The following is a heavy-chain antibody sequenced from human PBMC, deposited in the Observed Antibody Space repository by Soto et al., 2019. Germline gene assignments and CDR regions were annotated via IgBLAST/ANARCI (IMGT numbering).Heavy chain of an antibody. J-gene: IGHJ3*02. CDR2: INYSGST. D-gene: IGHD3-10*01. CDR1: GGSISSGGYF. CDR3: ARDRLLWFGEFPPRANDAFDS. V-gene: IGHV4-31*03. Sequence: QVQLQESGPGLVKPSQTLSLTCTVSGGSISSGGYFWSWIRQHPGKGLEWIGDINYSGSTYSNPSLTSGVTISVDTSKNQFSLKLSSVTAADTAVYYCARDRLLWFGEFPPRANDAFDSWGQGTMVTVSS.